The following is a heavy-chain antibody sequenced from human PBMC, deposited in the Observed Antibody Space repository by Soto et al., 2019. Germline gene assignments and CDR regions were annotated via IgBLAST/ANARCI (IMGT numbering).Heavy chain of an antibody. Sequence: SETLSLTCTVSGGSISSYYWSWIRQPPGKGLEWIGYIYYSGSTNYNPSLKSRVTISVDTSENQFSLKLSSVTAADTAVYYCARWAGMGFDYRGQGTLVTVSS. CDR3: ARWAGMGFDY. CDR1: GGSISSYY. V-gene: IGHV4-59*01. CDR2: IYYSGST. J-gene: IGHJ4*02. D-gene: IGHD6-19*01.